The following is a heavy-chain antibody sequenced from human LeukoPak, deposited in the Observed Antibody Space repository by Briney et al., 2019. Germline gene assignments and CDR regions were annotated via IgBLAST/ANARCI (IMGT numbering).Heavy chain of an antibody. D-gene: IGHD2-21*02. CDR2: FYPENGET. CDR1: GYTLTELA. Sequence: ASVKVSCKVSGYTLTELAMHWVRQAPGKGLEWMGGFYPENGETIYAQKLQGRVTMTEDTSTNTAYMELGSLGSEDTAVYYCATQATAYIYYWGQGTPVTVSS. V-gene: IGHV1-24*01. J-gene: IGHJ4*02. CDR3: ATQATAYIYY.